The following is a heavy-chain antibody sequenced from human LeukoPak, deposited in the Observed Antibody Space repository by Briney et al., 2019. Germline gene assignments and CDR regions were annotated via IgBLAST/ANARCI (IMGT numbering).Heavy chain of an antibody. Sequence: PGGSLRLSCAASGFTVSSNYMSWVRQAPGKGLEWVSVIYSGGSTYYADSVKGRLTISRDNSKDTLFLQMNSLRAEDTAVYYCAREGPRGNSQFDYWGQGTLVTVPT. V-gene: IGHV3-53*01. CDR2: IYSGGST. CDR3: AREGPRGNSQFDY. J-gene: IGHJ4*02. D-gene: IGHD2/OR15-2a*01. CDR1: GFTVSSNY.